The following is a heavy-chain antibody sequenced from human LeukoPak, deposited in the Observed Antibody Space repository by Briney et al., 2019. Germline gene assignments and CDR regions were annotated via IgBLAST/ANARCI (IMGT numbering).Heavy chain of an antibody. CDR2: IKGDGSET. CDR3: VRGQIGVSVIVH. CDR1: GFTFGNSW. D-gene: IGHD3-16*02. Sequence: PGGSLRLSCAASGFTFGNSWVHWVRQVPGKGLVWVSRIKGDGSETNYADSVKGRFTISRDNAKNTLFLQMNSLRVEDTAVYYCVRGQIGVSVIVHWGQGTMVTVSS. V-gene: IGHV3-74*01. J-gene: IGHJ3*01.